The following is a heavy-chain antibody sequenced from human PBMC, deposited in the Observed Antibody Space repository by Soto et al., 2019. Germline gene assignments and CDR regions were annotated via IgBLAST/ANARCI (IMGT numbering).Heavy chain of an antibody. D-gene: IGHD3-10*01. J-gene: IGHJ4*02. CDR3: ATHYGSGGFFF. V-gene: IGHV4-34*01. Sequence: LSLTCAVYGGSFNDYYWSWIRQSPVKGLEWIAEINHNGITNYNPSLKSRVTISRDASKSQFSLEVNSVAAADTAVYYCATHYGSGGFFFWGQGALVTVSS. CDR2: INHNGIT. CDR1: GGSFNDYY.